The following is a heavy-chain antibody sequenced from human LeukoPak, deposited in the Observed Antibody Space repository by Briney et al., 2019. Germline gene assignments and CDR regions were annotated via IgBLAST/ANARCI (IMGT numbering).Heavy chain of an antibody. Sequence: ASVKVSCKASGYTFTSYGISWVRQAPGKGLEWMGGFDPEDGETIYAQKFQGRVTMTEDTSTDTAYMELSSLRSEDTAVYYCATGGVTRTYYCDSFYFDYWGQGTLVTVSS. CDR1: GYTFTSYG. CDR3: ATGGVTRTYYCDSFYFDY. V-gene: IGHV1-24*01. D-gene: IGHD3-22*01. J-gene: IGHJ4*02. CDR2: FDPEDGET.